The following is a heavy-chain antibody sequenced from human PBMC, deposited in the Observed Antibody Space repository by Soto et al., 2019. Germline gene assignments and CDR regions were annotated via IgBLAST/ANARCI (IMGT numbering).Heavy chain of an antibody. Sequence: GGSLRLSCAASGFTFSSYGMHWVRQAPGKGLEWVAVIWYDGSNKYYADSVKGRFTISRDNSKNTLYLQMNSLRAEDTAVYYCASPLGLDQQLVHDAFDIWGQGTMVTVSS. V-gene: IGHV3-33*01. CDR1: GFTFSSYG. D-gene: IGHD6-13*01. CDR3: ASPLGLDQQLVHDAFDI. J-gene: IGHJ3*02. CDR2: IWYDGSNK.